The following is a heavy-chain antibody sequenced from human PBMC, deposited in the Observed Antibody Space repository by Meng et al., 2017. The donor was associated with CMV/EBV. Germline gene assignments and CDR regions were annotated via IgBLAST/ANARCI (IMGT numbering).Heavy chain of an antibody. Sequence: GGSLRLSCAASGFTFDDYATHWVRQAPGKGLEWVSGISWNSGSIGYADSVKGRFTISRDNAKNSLYLQMNSLRAEDTALYYCAKDMSSGGDYEGVDYWGQGTLVTVSS. CDR1: GFTFDDYA. J-gene: IGHJ4*02. D-gene: IGHD4-17*01. V-gene: IGHV3-9*01. CDR3: AKDMSSGGDYEGVDY. CDR2: ISWNSGSI.